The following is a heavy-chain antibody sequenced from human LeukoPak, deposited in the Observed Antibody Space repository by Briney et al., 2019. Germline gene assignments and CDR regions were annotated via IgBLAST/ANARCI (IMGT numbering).Heavy chain of an antibody. V-gene: IGHV4-4*02. Sequence: SSGTLSLTCAVSGGSISSSNWWSWVRQPPGKGLEWIGEIYHSGSINYNPSLKSRVTISVDKSKNQFSLKLSSVTAADTAVYYCARASYHYGSGSYYTHYYFDYWGQGTLVTVSS. CDR3: ARASYHYGSGSYYTHYYFDY. CDR2: IYHSGSI. CDR1: GGSISSSNW. D-gene: IGHD3-10*01. J-gene: IGHJ4*02.